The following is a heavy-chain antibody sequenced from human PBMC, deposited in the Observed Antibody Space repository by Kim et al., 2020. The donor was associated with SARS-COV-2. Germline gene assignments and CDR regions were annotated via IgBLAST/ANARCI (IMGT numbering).Heavy chain of an antibody. J-gene: IGHJ6*02. Sequence: ASVKVSCKVSGYTLTELSMHWVRQAPGKGLEWMGGFDPEDGETIYAQKFQGRVTMTEDTSTDTAYMELSSLRSEDTAVYYCATETVVRGVPSNYYYYYGMDVWGQGTTVTVS. CDR1: GYTLTELS. CDR2: FDPEDGET. D-gene: IGHD3-10*01. V-gene: IGHV1-24*01. CDR3: ATETVVRGVPSNYYYYYGMDV.